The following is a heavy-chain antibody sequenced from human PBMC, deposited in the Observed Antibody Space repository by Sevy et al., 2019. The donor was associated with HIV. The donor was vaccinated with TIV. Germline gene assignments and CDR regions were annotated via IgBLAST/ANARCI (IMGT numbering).Heavy chain of an antibody. D-gene: IGHD3-22*01. CDR2: FDPEDGDPEDGKT. J-gene: IGHJ4*02. CDR1: GYTLTKLS. V-gene: IGHV1-24*01. Sequence: ASVKVSCKVSGYTLTKLSMHWVRQAPGKGLEWMTTFDPEDGDPEDGKTIYAQKFLGRVTMTEDTSTDTAYMELSSLRSDDTAVYYCATTKDYYDSSGYPFDYWGQGTLVTVSS. CDR3: ATTKDYYDSSGYPFDY.